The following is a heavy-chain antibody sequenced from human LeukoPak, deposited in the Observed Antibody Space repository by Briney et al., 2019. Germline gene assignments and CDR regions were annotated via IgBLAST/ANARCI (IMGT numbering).Heavy chain of an antibody. V-gene: IGHV4-30-2*01. Sequence: SETLSLTCAVSGGSISSGGYSWSWIRQPPGQGLEWIGYIYHSGSTYYNPSLKSRVTISVDRSKNQFSLKLSSVTAADTAVYYCAREFDVWGQGTTVTVSS. J-gene: IGHJ6*02. CDR2: IYHSGST. CDR3: AREFDV. CDR1: GGSISSGGYS.